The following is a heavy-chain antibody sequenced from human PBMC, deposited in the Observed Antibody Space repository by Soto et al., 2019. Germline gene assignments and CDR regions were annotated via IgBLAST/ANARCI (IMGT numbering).Heavy chain of an antibody. CDR3: ARDGLLGGNAWYGPGGYYGMDV. CDR1: GASFSSNSAA. CDR2: TYYRSKWYN. V-gene: IGHV6-1*01. Sequence: QPVSRTCAISGASFSSNSAACNCSRQSPSRGLEWLGRTYYRSKWYNDYAVSVKSRITINPDTSKNQFSLQLNSVTPEDTAVYYCARDGLLGGNAWYGPGGYYGMDVCGQRTTVTVSS. J-gene: IGHJ6*02. D-gene: IGHD3-16*01.